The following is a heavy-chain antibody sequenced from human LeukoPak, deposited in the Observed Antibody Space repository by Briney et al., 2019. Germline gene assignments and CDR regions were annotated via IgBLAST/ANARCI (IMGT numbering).Heavy chain of an antibody. J-gene: IGHJ5*02. D-gene: IGHD6-13*01. V-gene: IGHV1-69*01. CDR2: LIPIFGTA. CDR1: GGTFSSYA. CDR3: ARGGIAAAGTGDWFDP. Sequence: SVKVSCKASGGTFSSYANSWVRQAPGQGLEWMGGLIPIFGTANYAQKCQGRVTITADESTSTAYMELSSLRSEDTAVYYCARGGIAAAGTGDWFDPWGQGTLVTVSP.